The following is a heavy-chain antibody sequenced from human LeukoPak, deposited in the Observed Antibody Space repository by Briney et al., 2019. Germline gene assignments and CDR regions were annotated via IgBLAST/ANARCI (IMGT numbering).Heavy chain of an antibody. D-gene: IGHD2-21*01. CDR1: GDSISSYY. Sequence: SEDLSLTCTVSGDSISSYYWSWLRQPPGKGLEWIGYMYYSGSTDYNPSLKSRVTISVDTSKNQFSLKLTSVTAADTAVYYCARSGFVVVPYYFDYWGQGTLVTVSS. CDR2: MYYSGST. CDR3: ARSGFVVVPYYFDY. J-gene: IGHJ4*02. V-gene: IGHV4-59*01.